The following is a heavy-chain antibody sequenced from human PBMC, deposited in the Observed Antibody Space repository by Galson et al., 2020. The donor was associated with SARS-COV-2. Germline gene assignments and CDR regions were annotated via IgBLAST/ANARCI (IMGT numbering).Heavy chain of an antibody. CDR3: ARFLARGVIINDAFDI. CDR1: GGSISSSSYY. Sequence: SETLSLTCTVSGGSISSSSYYWGWIRQPPGKGLEWIGSIYYSGSTYYNPSLKSRVTISVDTSKNQFSLKLSSVTAADTAVYYCARFLARGVIINDAFDIWGQGTMVTVSS. D-gene: IGHD3-10*01. V-gene: IGHV4-39*07. CDR2: IYYSGST. J-gene: IGHJ3*02.